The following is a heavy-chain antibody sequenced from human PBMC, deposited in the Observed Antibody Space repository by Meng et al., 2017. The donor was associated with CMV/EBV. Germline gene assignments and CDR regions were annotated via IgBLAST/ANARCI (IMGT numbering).Heavy chain of an antibody. CDR2: IYYSGST. CDR1: AGSFSSGGYY. Sequence: SAGSFSSGGYYWSWIRQHPGQGLEWIGYIYYSGSTYYNPSLKSRVTLSVDTSKNQFSLKLSSVTAADTAVYYCARDTMVRGGVWFDPWGQGTLVTVSS. D-gene: IGHD3-10*01. CDR3: ARDTMVRGGVWFDP. J-gene: IGHJ5*02. V-gene: IGHV4-31*02.